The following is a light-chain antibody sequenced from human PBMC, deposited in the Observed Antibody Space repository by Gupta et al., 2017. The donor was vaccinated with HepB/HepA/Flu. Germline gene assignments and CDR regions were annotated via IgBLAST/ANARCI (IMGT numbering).Light chain of an antibody. Sequence: VLTQSPATLSLSPGERATLSCRASQSVSSYFAWYQQKPGQAPGLLIYDASSRTPGIPAIFSGNGGGTDVTLTIIRLDPEDPAVYLFQWRSNGPPERTFGGGTKIEIK. CDR2: DAS. V-gene: IGKV3-11*01. CDR1: QSVSSY. CDR3: QWRSNGPPERT. J-gene: IGKJ4*01.